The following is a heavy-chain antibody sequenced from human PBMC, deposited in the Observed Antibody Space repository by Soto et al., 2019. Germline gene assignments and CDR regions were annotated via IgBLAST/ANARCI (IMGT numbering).Heavy chain of an antibody. V-gene: IGHV1-3*01. CDR1: GGTFSSYA. CDR2: INDGNGNT. CDR3: ARGTRIIAVARYGEDYSDY. J-gene: IGHJ4*02. Sequence: ASVKVSCKASGGTFSSYAISWVRQAPGQRLEWMGWINDGNGNTKYSQKFQGRVTITRDTSASTVYMELSSLTSEDTAVYYCARGTRIIAVARYGEDYSDYWGQGTLVTVSS. D-gene: IGHD6-19*01.